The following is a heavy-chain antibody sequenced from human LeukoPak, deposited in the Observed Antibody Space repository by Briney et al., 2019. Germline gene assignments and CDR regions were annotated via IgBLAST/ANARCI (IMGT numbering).Heavy chain of an antibody. CDR3: ASSGGRGYCSGGSCYYNWFDP. J-gene: IGHJ5*02. CDR2: INPNSGDT. Sequence: ASVKVSCKASGYTFTGYYMNWVRQAPGQGLEWMGWINPNSGDTNSAQKFQGRVTMTRDTSISTVYMELSSLRSEDTAVYYCASSGGRGYCSGGSCYYNWFDPWGQGTLVTVSS. CDR1: GYTFTGYY. D-gene: IGHD2-15*01. V-gene: IGHV1-2*02.